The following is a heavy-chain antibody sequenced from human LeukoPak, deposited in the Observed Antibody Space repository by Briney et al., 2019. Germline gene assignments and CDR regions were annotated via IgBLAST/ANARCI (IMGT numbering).Heavy chain of an antibody. CDR2: ISSSSSYI. CDR1: GFTFSSYW. D-gene: IGHD3-22*01. J-gene: IGHJ4*02. V-gene: IGHV3-21*01. CDR3: ARVEWESTGYYFDY. Sequence: GGSLRLSCAASGFTFSSYWMSWVRQAPGKGLEWVSSISSSSSYIYYADSVKGRFTISRDNAKNSLYLQMNSLRAEDTAVYYCARVEWESTGYYFDYWGQGTLVTVSS.